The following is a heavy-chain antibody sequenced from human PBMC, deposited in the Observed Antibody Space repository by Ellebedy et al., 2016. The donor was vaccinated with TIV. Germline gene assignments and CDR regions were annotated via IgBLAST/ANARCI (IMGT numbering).Heavy chain of an antibody. D-gene: IGHD2-15*01. CDR2: ISSNGGST. J-gene: IGHJ4*02. Sequence: GESLKISCSASGFTFSGSAMHWVRQAPGKGLEYVSAISSNGGSTYYADSVMGRFTISRDNSKNTLHLQMSRLRAEDTAVYYCVKGEGYCSGGSCYSHPDYFDYWGQGTLVTVSS. CDR1: GFTFSGSA. CDR3: VKGEGYCSGGSCYSHPDYFDY. V-gene: IGHV3-64D*06.